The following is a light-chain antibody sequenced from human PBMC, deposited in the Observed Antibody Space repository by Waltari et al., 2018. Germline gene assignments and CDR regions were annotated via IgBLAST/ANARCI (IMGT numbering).Light chain of an antibody. J-gene: IGKJ3*01. CDR2: DAT. V-gene: IGKV1-5*03. CDR3: QRYNSYPIT. CDR1: QSLGTW. Sequence: DIQMTQSPSTLSASVGDRVTITCRASQSLGTWLAWYQQKPGKAPKLLIYDATSLEGGVPSRFSASGSGTEFTLTISSLQPDDFATYYCQRYNSYPITFGPGTKVDI.